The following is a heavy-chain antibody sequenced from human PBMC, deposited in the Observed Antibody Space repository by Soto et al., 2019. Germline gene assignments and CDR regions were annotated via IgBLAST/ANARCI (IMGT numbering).Heavy chain of an antibody. CDR2: SNAYNGNT. CDR1: GYTFNNYG. CDR3: ARVPPSGHYHAFYFVY. V-gene: IGHV1-18*01. J-gene: IGHJ4*02. D-gene: IGHD3-22*01. Sequence: QVQLVQSGPEVKKPGASVKVSCKASGYTFNNYGITWVRQAPGQGLEWVGWSNAYNGNTNYAQKLQDRVTMTTDTSTSTAYMELRSLRSDDTAVYYRARVPPSGHYHAFYFVYWGQGSLVTVSS.